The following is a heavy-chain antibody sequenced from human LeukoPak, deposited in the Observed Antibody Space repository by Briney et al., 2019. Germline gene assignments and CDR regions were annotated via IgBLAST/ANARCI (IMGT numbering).Heavy chain of an antibody. J-gene: IGHJ6*03. CDR1: GGSISSYY. CDR2: IYTSGST. CDR3: ASGNYYYYYMDV. D-gene: IGHD2-15*01. V-gene: IGHV4-4*07. Sequence: SETLSLTCTVSGGSISSYYWSWIRQPAGKGLEWIGRIYTSGSTNYNPSLKGRVTMSVDTSKNQFSLKLSSVTAEDTALYYCASGNYYYYYMDVWGKGTTVTVSS.